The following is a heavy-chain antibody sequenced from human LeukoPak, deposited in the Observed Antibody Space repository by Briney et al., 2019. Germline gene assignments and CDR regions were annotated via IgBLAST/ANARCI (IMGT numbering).Heavy chain of an antibody. CDR1: GGSITSNNYY. CDR2: IYTSGST. D-gene: IGHD5-12*01. V-gene: IGHV4-61*02. CDR3: ARDTGGYDSSYFDSYYMDV. J-gene: IGHJ6*03. Sequence: SETLSLTCTVSGGSITSNNYYWSWIRQPAGKGLEWIGRIYTSGSTSYNPSLKSRVTISLDTSNNEFSLELSSVTAADTAVYYCARDTGGYDSSYFDSYYMDVWGKGTTVTIS.